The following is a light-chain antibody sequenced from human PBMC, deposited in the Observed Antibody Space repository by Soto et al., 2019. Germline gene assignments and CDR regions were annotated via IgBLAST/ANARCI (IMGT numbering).Light chain of an antibody. CDR3: QQYKDWRT. Sequence: IVMTQSPATLSVSPGERATLSCRASQTIDNKLAWYQQRPGQAPRLLIYDASIRATGIPARFSGSGSGTKFTLTISGLQSEDFSVYYFQQYKDWRTFGQGTNVDIK. J-gene: IGKJ1*01. V-gene: IGKV3-15*01. CDR1: QTIDNK. CDR2: DAS.